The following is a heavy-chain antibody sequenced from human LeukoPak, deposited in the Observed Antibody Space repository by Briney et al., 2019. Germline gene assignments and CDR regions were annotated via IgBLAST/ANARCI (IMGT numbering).Heavy chain of an antibody. CDR3: AKDGVDIVVVPAALHYYYYMDV. V-gene: IGHV3-30*02. J-gene: IGHJ6*03. CDR1: GLTFSSYG. Sequence: GGSLRLSCAASGLTFSSYGIHWVRQAPGKGLEWVAFIQDDGSNKYYADSVKGRFTISRDNSKNTLYLQMNSLRAEDTAVYYCAKDGVDIVVVPAALHYYYYMDVWGKGTTVTVSS. D-gene: IGHD2-2*02. CDR2: IQDDGSNK.